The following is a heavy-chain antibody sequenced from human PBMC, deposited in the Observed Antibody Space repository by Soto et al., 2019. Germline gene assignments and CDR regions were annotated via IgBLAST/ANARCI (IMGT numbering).Heavy chain of an antibody. Sequence: TLSLTCTVSGCSISIGGYYWSWIRQHPGKGLEWIGYIYYSGSTYYNPSLKSRVTISVDTSKNQFSLKLSSVTAADTAVYYCARDRHYYDSSGYPHDAFDIWGQGTMVTVSS. CDR1: GCSISIGGYY. CDR3: ARDRHYYDSSGYPHDAFDI. J-gene: IGHJ3*02. D-gene: IGHD3-22*01. V-gene: IGHV4-31*03. CDR2: IYYSGST.